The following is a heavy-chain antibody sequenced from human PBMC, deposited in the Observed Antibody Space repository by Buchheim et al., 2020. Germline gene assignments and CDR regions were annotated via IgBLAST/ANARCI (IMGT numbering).Heavy chain of an antibody. CDR2: INGDGTVT. CDR3: TKDGGNSPDF. Sequence: EVQLVESGGGLVQPGGSLRLSCAASGFAFGNYWMFWVRQTAGKGLALISRINGDGTVTTYADSVKGRFTISRDNAKNTLYPQMDSLGADDTALYYCTKDGGNSPDFWGQGTL. CDR1: GFAFGNYW. J-gene: IGHJ4*02. V-gene: IGHV3-74*01. D-gene: IGHD4-23*01.